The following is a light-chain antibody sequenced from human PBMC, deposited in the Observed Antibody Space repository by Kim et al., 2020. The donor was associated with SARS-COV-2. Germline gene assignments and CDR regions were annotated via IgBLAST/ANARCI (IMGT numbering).Light chain of an antibody. V-gene: IGKV1-39*01. J-gene: IGKJ2*01. CDR2: AAS. Sequence: DIQMTQSPSSLSASIGDRVTITCRASQSVSTFLNWYQQKPGRAPKLLIYAASTLPSGVPSRFSGGGSGTDFTLTISSMEPEDFASYYCQQSYNEPRTFGQGTKLEIK. CDR3: QQSYNEPRT. CDR1: QSVSTF.